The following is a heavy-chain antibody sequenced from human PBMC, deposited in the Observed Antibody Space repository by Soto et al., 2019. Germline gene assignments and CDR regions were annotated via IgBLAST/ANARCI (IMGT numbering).Heavy chain of an antibody. J-gene: IGHJ3*02. CDR2: IGTAGDT. CDR3: ARAGVAAAGDAFDI. CDR1: GFTFSSYD. Sequence: GGSLRLSCAASGFTFSSYDMHWVRQATGKGLEWVSAIGTAGDTYYPGSVKGRFTISRENAKNSLYLQMNSLRAGDTAVYSCARAGVAAAGDAFDIGGQGTMVTVSS. V-gene: IGHV3-13*01. D-gene: IGHD6-13*01.